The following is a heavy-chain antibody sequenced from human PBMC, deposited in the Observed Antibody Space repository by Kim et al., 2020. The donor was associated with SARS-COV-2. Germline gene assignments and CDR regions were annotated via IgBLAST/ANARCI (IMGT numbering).Heavy chain of an antibody. CDR2: IYYSGST. J-gene: IGHJ5*02. Sequence: SETLSLTCTVSGGSISSYYWSWIRQPPGKGLEWIGYIYYSGSTNYNPSLKSRVTISVDTSKNQFSLKLSSVTAADTAVYYCARVQDLLGYCSSTSCYPWVNWFDPWGQGTLVTVSS. D-gene: IGHD2-2*01. CDR3: ARVQDLLGYCSSTSCYPWVNWFDP. CDR1: GGSISSYY. V-gene: IGHV4-59*13.